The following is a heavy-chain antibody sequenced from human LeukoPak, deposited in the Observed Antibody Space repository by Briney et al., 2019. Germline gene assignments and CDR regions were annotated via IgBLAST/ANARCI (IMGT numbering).Heavy chain of an antibody. D-gene: IGHD1-20*01. Sequence: PSETLSLTCPVSGYSISSGYYWGWIRQPPGKGLEWVGSIYHSGSTYYNPSLKSRVTISVDTSKNQFSLKLSSVTAADTAVYYCARIGGGITGPFDYWGQGTLVTVSS. CDR2: IYHSGST. J-gene: IGHJ4*02. CDR3: ARIGGGITGPFDY. CDR1: GYSISSGYY. V-gene: IGHV4-38-2*01.